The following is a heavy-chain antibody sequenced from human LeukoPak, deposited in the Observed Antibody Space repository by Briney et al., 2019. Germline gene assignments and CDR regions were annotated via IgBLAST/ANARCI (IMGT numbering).Heavy chain of an antibody. CDR3: ARDQFSGVAARSGATYNWFDP. D-gene: IGHD6-6*01. J-gene: IGHJ5*02. CDR2: TYYRSKWYN. CDR1: GDSVSSDSAA. Sequence: SQTLSLTCAISGDSVSSDSAAWNWIRQSPSRGLEWLGRTYYRSKWYNDYAVSVKSRITINPDTSKNQFSLQLNSVTPEDTAVYYCARDQFSGVAARSGATYNWFDPWGQGTLVTVSS. V-gene: IGHV6-1*01.